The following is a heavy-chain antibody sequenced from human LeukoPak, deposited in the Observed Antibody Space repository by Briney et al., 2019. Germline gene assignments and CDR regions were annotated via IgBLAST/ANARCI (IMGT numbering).Heavy chain of an antibody. V-gene: IGHV4-61*02. Sequence: SQTLSLTCTVSGGSISNGSYYWSWIRQPAGKGLEWIGRIYTSGSTNYNPSLKSRVTISVDTSKNQFSLKLSSVTAADTAVYYCARHAGIVPAAIYNWLDPWGQGTLVTVSS. CDR2: IYTSGST. CDR3: ARHAGIVPAAIYNWLDP. J-gene: IGHJ5*02. CDR1: GGSISNGSYY. D-gene: IGHD2-2*01.